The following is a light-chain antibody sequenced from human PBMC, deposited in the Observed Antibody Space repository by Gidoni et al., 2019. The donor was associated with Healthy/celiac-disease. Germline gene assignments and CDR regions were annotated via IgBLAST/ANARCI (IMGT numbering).Light chain of an antibody. Sequence: QSALTQPASVSRSPGQSITISCTGTSSDVGGYNYVSCYQQHPGKAPKLMIYDVSNRPSGVSNRFSGSKSGNTASLTISGLQAEDEADYYCSSYTSSSTVVFGGGTKLTVL. CDR2: DVS. CDR1: SSDVGGYNY. J-gene: IGLJ2*01. CDR3: SSYTSSSTVV. V-gene: IGLV2-14*03.